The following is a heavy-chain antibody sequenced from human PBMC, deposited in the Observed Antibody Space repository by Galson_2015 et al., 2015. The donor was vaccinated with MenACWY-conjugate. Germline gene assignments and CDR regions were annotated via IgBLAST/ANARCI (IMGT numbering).Heavy chain of an antibody. Sequence: SLRLSCAASGFSFSEYCMHWVRQTPDKGLEWLTFIQHDGSNEIYADSVKGRFTISRDNSKNILSLEMTSLRSEDTGTYYCAKDSGWRDWGQGSLVSVSS. D-gene: IGHD6-19*01. V-gene: IGHV3-30*02. J-gene: IGHJ4*02. CDR1: GFSFSEYC. CDR2: IQHDGSNE. CDR3: AKDSGWRD.